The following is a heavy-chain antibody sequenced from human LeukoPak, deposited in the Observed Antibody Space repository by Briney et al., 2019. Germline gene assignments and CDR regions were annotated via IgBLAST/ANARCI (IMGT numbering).Heavy chain of an antibody. V-gene: IGHV3-48*01. CDR1: GLSFTIYS. CDR3: GRDRRQIYYGVDV. J-gene: IGHJ6*02. Sequence: GGSLRLSCAASGLSFTIYSMNWVRQAPGKGLEWVSFISDSGRVTYYADSVKGRFTISRDTATNSLYLQMNSLRAEDTAVYYCGRDRRQIYYGVDVWGQGTTVTVSS. CDR2: ISDSGRVT.